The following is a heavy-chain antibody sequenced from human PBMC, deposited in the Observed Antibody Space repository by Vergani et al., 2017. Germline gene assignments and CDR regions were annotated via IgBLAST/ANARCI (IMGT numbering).Heavy chain of an antibody. D-gene: IGHD2-2*01. V-gene: IGHV4-59*01. CDR1: GRSISSYY. Sequence: QVQLQESGPGLVKPSETLSLTCTVSGRSISSYYWSWIRQPPGKGLEWIGYIYYSGSTNYNPSLKSRVTISVDTSKNQFSLKLSSVTAADTAVYYCARVVVVPAAIHYYYYYYMDVWGKGTTVTVSS. CDR2: IYYSGST. J-gene: IGHJ6*03. CDR3: ARVVVVPAAIHYYYYYYMDV.